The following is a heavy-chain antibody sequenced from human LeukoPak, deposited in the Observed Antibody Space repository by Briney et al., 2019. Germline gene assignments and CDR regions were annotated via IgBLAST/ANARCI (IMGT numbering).Heavy chain of an antibody. Sequence: ASVTLSCKASGYTFISYIMHWVRQAPGQGLEWMGLINPSDGSTTYAQKFQGRVTMTGDMSTSTVYMELSSLTSEDTAVYYCARVGGWLDHDTFDIWGQGTMVTVSS. D-gene: IGHD6-19*01. V-gene: IGHV1-46*01. J-gene: IGHJ3*02. CDR2: INPSDGST. CDR1: GYTFISYI. CDR3: ARVGGWLDHDTFDI.